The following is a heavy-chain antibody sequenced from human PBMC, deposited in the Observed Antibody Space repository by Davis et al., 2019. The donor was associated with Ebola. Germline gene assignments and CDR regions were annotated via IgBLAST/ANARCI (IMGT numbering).Heavy chain of an antibody. CDR1: GLTFSSYI. D-gene: IGHD3-9*01. J-gene: IGHJ4*02. CDR3: ARQGDWYMN. Sequence: GESLKISCAASGLTFSSYIMNWVRQAPGKGLEWVSSISSSSSYIYYADPVKGRFTISSDNAKNSLYLQINSLRAEDTALYYCARQGDWYMNWGQGTLVTVSS. V-gene: IGHV3-21*01. CDR2: ISSSSSYI.